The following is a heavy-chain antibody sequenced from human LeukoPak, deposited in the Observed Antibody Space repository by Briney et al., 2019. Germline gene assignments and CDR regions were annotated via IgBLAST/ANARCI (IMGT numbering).Heavy chain of an antibody. J-gene: IGHJ4*02. D-gene: IGHD2/OR15-2a*01. CDR3: VRNRGDFDY. V-gene: IGHV3-7*01. Sequence: GGSLRLSCAASEFTFSKYWMSWVRQSPGKGLEWVANINQDESEKYYVDSVKGRFTISRNNAKNSLYLQMNSLRAEDTAMYYCVRNRGDFDYWGQGTLVTVSS. CDR2: INQDESEK. CDR1: EFTFSKYW.